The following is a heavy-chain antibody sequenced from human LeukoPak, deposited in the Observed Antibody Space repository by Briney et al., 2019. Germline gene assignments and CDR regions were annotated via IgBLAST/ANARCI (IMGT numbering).Heavy chain of an antibody. V-gene: IGHV3-23*01. D-gene: IGHD6-13*01. CDR2: VSGYGGTT. CDR1: GFTLNTYA. J-gene: IGHJ5*02. Sequence: GGSLRLSCAASGFTLNTYAMSWVRQAPGKGLEWVSAVSGYGGTTYYADSVKGRFTISRDNSKNTVFLQLNSPRAEDTALYYCVKHVGSRWSNNRFDPWGQGTLVTVSS. CDR3: VKHVGSRWSNNRFDP.